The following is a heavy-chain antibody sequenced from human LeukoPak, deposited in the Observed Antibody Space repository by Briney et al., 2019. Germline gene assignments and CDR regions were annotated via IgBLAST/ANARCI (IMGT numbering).Heavy chain of an antibody. Sequence: SETLSLTCTVSGGSISSSSYYWGWIRQPPGKGLEWIGSIYCSGSTYYNPSLKSRVTISVDTSKYQFSLKLSSVTAADTAVYYCARINYSNYLYYYYGMDVWGQGTTVTVSS. CDR1: GGSISSSSYY. J-gene: IGHJ6*02. CDR2: IYCSGST. D-gene: IGHD4-11*01. V-gene: IGHV4-39*01. CDR3: ARINYSNYLYYYYGMDV.